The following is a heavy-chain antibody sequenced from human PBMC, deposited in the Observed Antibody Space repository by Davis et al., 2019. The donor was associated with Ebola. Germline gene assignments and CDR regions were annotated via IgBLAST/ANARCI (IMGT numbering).Heavy chain of an antibody. CDR1: GASISSGSYY. D-gene: IGHD6-13*01. J-gene: IGHJ4*02. Sequence: PSETLSLTCTVSGASISSGSYYWGWVRQPPGKGLEWIGSMFSSGSTSYNPSLKSRVTISVDTSKNQFSLNLSSVTAADTAVYYCLRAASGTTLDYWGQGTLVTVSS. V-gene: IGHV4-39*01. CDR3: LRAASGTTLDY. CDR2: MFSSGST.